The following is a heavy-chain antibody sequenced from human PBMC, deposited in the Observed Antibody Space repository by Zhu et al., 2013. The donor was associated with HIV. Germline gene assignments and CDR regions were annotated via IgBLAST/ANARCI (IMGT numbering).Heavy chain of an antibody. D-gene: IGHD6-19*01. J-gene: IGHJ6*02. CDR3: ARFYSSGWYYYGMDV. Sequence: QVQLVQSGAEVKKPGASVKVSCKASGYTFTSYDIKWVRQATGQGLEWMGWMNPNSGNTGYAQKFQGRVTMTRNTSISTAYMELNSLRSEDTAVYYCARFYSSGWYYYGMDVWGQGTTVTVSS. V-gene: IGHV1-8*01. CDR2: MNPNSGNT. CDR1: GYTFTSYD.